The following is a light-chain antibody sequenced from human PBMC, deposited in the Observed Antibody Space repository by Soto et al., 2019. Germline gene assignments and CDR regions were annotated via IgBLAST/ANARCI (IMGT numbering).Light chain of an antibody. Sequence: QSVLTQPASVSGSPGQSITISCTGTSSDVGGYNYVSWYQQRPGKAPKLMIHDVSNRPSGVSNRFSGSKSGSTASLTISGLQAEDEADYFCSSYTSSNNLLFGGGTKLTVL. CDR3: SSYTSSNNLL. CDR1: SSDVGGYNY. J-gene: IGLJ2*01. CDR2: DVS. V-gene: IGLV2-14*03.